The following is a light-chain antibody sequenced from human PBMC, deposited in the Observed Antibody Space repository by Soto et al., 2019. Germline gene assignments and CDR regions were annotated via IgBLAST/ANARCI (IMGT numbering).Light chain of an antibody. J-gene: IGKJ1*01. CDR3: QQSYSSPST. CDR1: QSISNH. V-gene: IGKV1-39*01. CDR2: AAS. Sequence: DIEMTQSPSSLSASVEDRVIITCRASQSISNHLNWYQQKPGKAPKLLIFAASSLQSGVPSRFSGSRSGPDFTLTISSLQPDDFETYYCQQSYSSPSTFGYGTRLDIX.